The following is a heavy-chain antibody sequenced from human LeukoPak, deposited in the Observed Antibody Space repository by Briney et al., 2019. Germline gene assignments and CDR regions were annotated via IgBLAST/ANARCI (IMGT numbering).Heavy chain of an antibody. V-gene: IGHV3-9*01. D-gene: IGHD5-12*01. CDR1: GFTFDDYA. CDR2: ISWNSGSI. Sequence: GGSLRLSCAASGFTFDDYAMHSVRQAPGRSLEWVSGISWNSGSIGYADSVKGRFTISRDNAKNSLYLQMNSLRAEDTALYYCAKISYSGYDDDAFDIWGQGTMVTVSS. J-gene: IGHJ3*02. CDR3: AKISYSGYDDDAFDI.